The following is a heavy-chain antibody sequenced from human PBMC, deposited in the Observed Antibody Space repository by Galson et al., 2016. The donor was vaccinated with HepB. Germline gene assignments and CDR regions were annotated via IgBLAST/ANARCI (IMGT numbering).Heavy chain of an antibody. V-gene: IGHV3-7*04. CDR1: GFTFSRHW. Sequence: SLRLSCAGSGFTFSRHWMSWVRQAPGKGLEWVANIKQDGSEKYYVDSVKGRFTIFRVNAKNSLYLQTNSLRVEDTAVYYCARDSPNSSGWSSAFDIWGQGTRVTVSS. CDR3: ARDSPNSSGWSSAFDI. D-gene: IGHD6-19*01. CDR2: IKQDGSEK. J-gene: IGHJ3*02.